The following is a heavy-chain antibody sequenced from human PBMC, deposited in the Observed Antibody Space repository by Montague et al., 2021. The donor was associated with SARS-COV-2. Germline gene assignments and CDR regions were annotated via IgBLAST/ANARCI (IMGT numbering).Heavy chain of an antibody. CDR1: GGSFSGYY. V-gene: IGHV4-34*01. D-gene: IGHD1-1*01. J-gene: IGHJ6*02. CDR2: INHSGST. Sequence: SETLSLTCAVYGGSFSGYYWSWIRQPPGKGLEWIGEINHSGSTNYNPSLKSRVTISVDTSKNQFSLKLSSVTAADTAVYYCARGRTGTRYDDYYYYGMDVWGQGTTVTVSS. CDR3: ARGRTGTRYDDYYYYGMDV.